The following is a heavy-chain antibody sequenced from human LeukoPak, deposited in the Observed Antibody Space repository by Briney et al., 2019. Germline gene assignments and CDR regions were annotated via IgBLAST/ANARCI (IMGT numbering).Heavy chain of an antibody. CDR3: ARDPSSTRYSSSARFDH. J-gene: IGHJ4*02. Sequence: ASVKVSCKASGYTFTSYGISWVRQAPGQGLEWMGWISAYNGNTNYAQKLQGRVTMIADTSTSTAYMELRSLRSDDTAVYYCARDPSSTRYSSSARFDHWGQGTLVTV. D-gene: IGHD6-6*01. CDR1: GYTFTSYG. CDR2: ISAYNGNT. V-gene: IGHV1-18*01.